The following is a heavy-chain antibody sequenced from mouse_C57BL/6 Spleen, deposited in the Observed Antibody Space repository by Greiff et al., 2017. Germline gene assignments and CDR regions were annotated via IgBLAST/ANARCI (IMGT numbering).Heavy chain of an antibody. CDR1: GFSLTSYA. CDR2: IWTGGGT. CDR3: ARCLYDGYYGAMDY. V-gene: IGHV2-9-1*01. D-gene: IGHD2-3*01. Sequence: VKLMESGPGLVAPSQSLSITCTVSGFSLTSYAISWVREPPGKGLEWLGVIWTGGGTNYNSALKSRLSISKDNSKSQVFLKMNSLQTDDTARYYCARCLYDGYYGAMDYWGQGTSVTVSS. J-gene: IGHJ4*01.